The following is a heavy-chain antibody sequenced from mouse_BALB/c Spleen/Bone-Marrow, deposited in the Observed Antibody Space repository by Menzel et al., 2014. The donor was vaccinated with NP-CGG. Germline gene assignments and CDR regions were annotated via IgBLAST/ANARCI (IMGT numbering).Heavy chain of an antibody. Sequence: QVQLKQSGAELVKPGASVKLPCKASGYTFTSYWMHWVKQRPGQGLEWIGEINPSNGRTNYNEKFKSKATLTVDKSSSTAYMQLSSLTSEDSAVYYCARGTFDYWGQGTTLTVSS. CDR3: ARGTFDY. V-gene: IGHV1S81*02. CDR1: GYTFTSYW. CDR2: INPSNGRT. J-gene: IGHJ2*01.